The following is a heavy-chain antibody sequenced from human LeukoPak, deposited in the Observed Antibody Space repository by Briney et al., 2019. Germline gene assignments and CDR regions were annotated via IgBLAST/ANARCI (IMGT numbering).Heavy chain of an antibody. CDR1: GFTFSSYS. J-gene: IGHJ4*02. Sequence: GGSLRLSCAASGFTFSSYSMNWVRQAPGKGLEWVAFIRYDGSNKYYADSVKGRFTISRDNAKNTVSLQMNSLSAEDTAVYYCASVFDSWGQGFLVTVSS. D-gene: IGHD5/OR15-5a*01. V-gene: IGHV3-30*02. CDR3: ASVFDS. CDR2: IRYDGSNK.